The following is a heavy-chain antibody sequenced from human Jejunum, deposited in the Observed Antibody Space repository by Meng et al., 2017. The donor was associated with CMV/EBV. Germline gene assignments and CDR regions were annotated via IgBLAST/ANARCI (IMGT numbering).Heavy chain of an antibody. CDR3: AKDRLGSTAVPYFFDY. D-gene: IGHD2/OR15-2a*01. Sequence: TFNTYAMNWVRQAPGKGLEWVSGISGSGVNTYYADSVKGRFTISRDNSKNTLYLQMNSLRGEDTAVYYCAKDRLGSTAVPYFFDYWGQGTLGTVSS. CDR1: TFNTYA. CDR2: ISGSGVNT. J-gene: IGHJ4*02. V-gene: IGHV3-23*01.